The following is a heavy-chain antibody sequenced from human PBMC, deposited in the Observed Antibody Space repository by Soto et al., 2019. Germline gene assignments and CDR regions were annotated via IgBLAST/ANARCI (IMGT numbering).Heavy chain of an antibody. CDR1: GFTFRGYA. Sequence: EVQLLESGGGLVQPGGSLRLSCAASGFTFRGYAMTWVRQAPGKGLEWVSALTPGGETTYHMDSVKGRFTISRDNAKNTLYLQMNSLTDADTAVYYCAKDSPVSGNYQDLDYWGPGTLVTVSS. CDR3: AKDSPVSGNYQDLDY. J-gene: IGHJ4*02. V-gene: IGHV3-23*01. CDR2: LTPGGETT. D-gene: IGHD1-26*01.